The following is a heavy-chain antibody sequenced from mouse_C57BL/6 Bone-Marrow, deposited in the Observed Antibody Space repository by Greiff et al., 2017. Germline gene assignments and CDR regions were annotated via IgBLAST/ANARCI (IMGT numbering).Heavy chain of an antibody. CDR2: INPNNGGT. CDR1: GYKFTDYY. V-gene: IGHV1-26*01. CDR3: ATSYDGYSVGY. J-gene: IGHJ2*01. Sequence: EVQLQQSGPELVKPGASVKISCKASGYKFTDYYMNWVKQSHGKSLEWIGGINPNNGGTSYNQKFKGKATLTVDKSSSTAYMEHRSLTSADSAVYYCATSYDGYSVGYWGQGTALPVSS. D-gene: IGHD2-3*01.